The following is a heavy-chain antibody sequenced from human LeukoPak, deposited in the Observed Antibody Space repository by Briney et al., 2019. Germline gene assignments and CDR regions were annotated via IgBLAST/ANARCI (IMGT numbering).Heavy chain of an antibody. D-gene: IGHD3-16*01. J-gene: IGHJ5*02. V-gene: IGHV4-59*08. Sequence: PSETLSLTCAVSGGSIRNDYWSWIRHPPGKGLEWIAYINYSGSTNYNPSLESRVTISVDTSKHLFSLKFTSVTAADTAVYYCARHRPGERRFDAWGQGTQVTVS. CDR1: GGSIRNDY. CDR2: INYSGST. CDR3: ARHRPGERRFDA.